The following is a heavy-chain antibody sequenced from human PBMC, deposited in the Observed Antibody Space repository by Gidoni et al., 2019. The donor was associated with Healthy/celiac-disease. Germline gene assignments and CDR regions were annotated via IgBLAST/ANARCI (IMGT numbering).Heavy chain of an antibody. D-gene: IGHD3-3*01. CDR3: AKQDDFWSGYYTAYLFFDY. CDR1: GFTFSSYA. J-gene: IGHJ4*02. V-gene: IGHV3-23*01. Sequence: EVQLLESGGGLVQPGGSLRLSCAASGFTFSSYAMSWVRQAPGKGLEWVSAISGSGGSTYYADSVKGRFTISRDNSKNTLYLQMNSLRAEDTAVYYCAKQDDFWSGYYTAYLFFDYWGQGTLVTVSS. CDR2: ISGSGGST.